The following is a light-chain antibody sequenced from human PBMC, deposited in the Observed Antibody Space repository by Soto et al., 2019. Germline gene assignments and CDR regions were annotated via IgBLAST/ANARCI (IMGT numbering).Light chain of an antibody. Sequence: QPVLTQPPSASGTPVQRVTISCSGSSSNIGSNTVNWYQQLPGTAPKLLIYSNNQRPSGVPDRFSGSKSGTSASLAISGLQSEDEADYYCAAWDDSLNGYYVFGTGTEVTVL. V-gene: IGLV1-44*01. J-gene: IGLJ1*01. CDR2: SNN. CDR1: SSNIGSNT. CDR3: AAWDDSLNGYYV.